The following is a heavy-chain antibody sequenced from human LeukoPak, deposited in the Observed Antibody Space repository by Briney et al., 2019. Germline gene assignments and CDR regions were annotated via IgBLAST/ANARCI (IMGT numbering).Heavy chain of an antibody. CDR2: ISSSSSYI. Sequence: GGSLRLSCAASGFTFSSYSMNWVRQAPGKGLEWVSSISSSSSYIYYADSVKGRFTISRDNAKNSLYLQMNSLRAEDTAVYYCARGYSSSWYPLYYYYGMEVWGQGTTVTVSS. J-gene: IGHJ6*02. V-gene: IGHV3-21*01. CDR3: ARGYSSSWYPLYYYYGMEV. CDR1: GFTFSSYS. D-gene: IGHD6-13*01.